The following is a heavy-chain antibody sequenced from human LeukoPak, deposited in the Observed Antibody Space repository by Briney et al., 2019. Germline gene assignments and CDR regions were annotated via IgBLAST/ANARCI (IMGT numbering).Heavy chain of an antibody. CDR2: IYYSGGT. J-gene: IGHJ4*02. CDR3: ARGSQSLGYCSGGSCRAKIFDY. V-gene: IGHV4-59*01. CDR1: GGSISSYY. Sequence: SETLSLTCTVSGGSISSYYWSWIRQPPGKGLEWIGYIYYSGGTNYNPSLKSRVTISVDTSNNQFSLELTSVTAADTAVYYCARGSQSLGYCSGGSCRAKIFDYWGQGTLVTVSS. D-gene: IGHD2-15*01.